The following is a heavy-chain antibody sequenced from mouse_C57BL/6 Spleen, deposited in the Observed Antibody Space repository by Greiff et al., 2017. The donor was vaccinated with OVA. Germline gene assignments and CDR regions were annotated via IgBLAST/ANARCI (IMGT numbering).Heavy chain of an antibody. CDR3: ARGGIYYGNPFDY. J-gene: IGHJ2*01. Sequence: VQLQQSGAELVKPGASVKISCKASGYAFSSYWMNWVKQRPGKGLEWIGQIYPGDGDTNYNGKFKGKATLTAAKSSSTAYMQLSSLTSEDSAVYFCARGGIYYGNPFDYWGQGTTLTVSS. CDR2: IYPGDGDT. V-gene: IGHV1-80*01. CDR1: GYAFSSYW. D-gene: IGHD2-1*01.